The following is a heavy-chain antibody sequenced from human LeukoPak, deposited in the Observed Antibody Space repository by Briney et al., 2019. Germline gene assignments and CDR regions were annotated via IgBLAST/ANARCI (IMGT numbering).Heavy chain of an antibody. D-gene: IGHD5-24*01. V-gene: IGHV4-4*07. CDR1: GDSISDYY. J-gene: IGHJ4*02. Sequence: PSETLSLTCTASGDSISDYYWSWIRQPAGRGLEWIGRIFTTENTDYNPSLTSRVTMSIDTSKNQFSLELRSVTAADTAVYYCAREIGPIQLHLWGSAFDYWGQGTLVTVSS. CDR3: AREIGPIQLHLWGSAFDY. CDR2: IFTTENT.